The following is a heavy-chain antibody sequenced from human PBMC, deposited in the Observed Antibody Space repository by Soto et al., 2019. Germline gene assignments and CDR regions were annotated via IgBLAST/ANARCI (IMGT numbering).Heavy chain of an antibody. CDR3: ASFSGSYYDLLTGYYIKKEDAFAI. J-gene: IGHJ3*02. CDR2: INPNSGNT. CDR1: GYTFTGYY. V-gene: IGHV1-2*02. D-gene: IGHD3-9*01. Sequence: EASVKVSCKASGYTFTGYYMHWVRQAPGQGLDWMGWINPNSGNTDYAQKFQGRVTMTRNTSISTAYMELSSLRSEDTAVYYCASFSGSYYDLLTGYYIKKEDAFAIWGQGTMVTVS.